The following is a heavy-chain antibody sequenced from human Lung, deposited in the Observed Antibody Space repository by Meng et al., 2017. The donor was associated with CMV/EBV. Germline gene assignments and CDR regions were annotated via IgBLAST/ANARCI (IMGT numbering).Heavy chain of an antibody. CDR2: FEPEDGET. V-gene: IGHV1-24*01. CDR3: AATSSSYFFDAFDI. Sequence: SVXVSXXVSGNTLTELSVDWIRQSPGKGLEWMGGFEPEDGETAYAQKFQGRVTITKDTSTNTAYMELSSLRSEDTAVYYCAATSSSYFFDAFDIWGQGTXVTVSS. CDR1: GNTLTELS. D-gene: IGHD6-6*01. J-gene: IGHJ3*02.